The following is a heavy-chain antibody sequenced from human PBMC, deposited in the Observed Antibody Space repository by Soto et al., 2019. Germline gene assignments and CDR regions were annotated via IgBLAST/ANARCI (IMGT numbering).Heavy chain of an antibody. D-gene: IGHD5-18*01. J-gene: IGHJ4*02. V-gene: IGHV3-15*01. CDR3: TTLVRGYSYGDH. CDR1: GFTFTNAW. Sequence: EVQLVESGGGLVEPGGSLRLSCAASGFTFTNAWMSWVRQAPGKGLEWVGPIKTKTEGETTDYAAPVKGRFTVTRDDSRNTLYLQMNSLKTEDTAVYYGTTLVRGYSYGDHWGQGTQVTVSS. CDR2: IKTKTEGETT.